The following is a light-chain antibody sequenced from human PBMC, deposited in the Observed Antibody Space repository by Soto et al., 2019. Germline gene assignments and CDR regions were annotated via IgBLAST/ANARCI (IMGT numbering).Light chain of an antibody. Sequence: DIQMTQSPSSLSASVGDRVTITCRASQSISSYLNWYQQKPGKAPKLLIYAASSLQSGVPSRFSGSGSGTDFTLTISSLQPEDFATYYCQQNYSTPRTFGQGTKVEI. J-gene: IGKJ1*01. CDR1: QSISSY. CDR2: AAS. V-gene: IGKV1-39*01. CDR3: QQNYSTPRT.